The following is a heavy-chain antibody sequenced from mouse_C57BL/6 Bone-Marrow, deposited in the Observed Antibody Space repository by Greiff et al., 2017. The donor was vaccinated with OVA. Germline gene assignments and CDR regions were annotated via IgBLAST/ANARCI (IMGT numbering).Heavy chain of an antibody. CDR3: TKDTTVGYYAMDY. D-gene: IGHD1-1*01. Sequence: EVQLQQSGAELVRPGASVKLSCTASGFNIKDDYMHWVKQRPEQGLEWIGWIDPENGDTEYASKFQGKATITADTSSNTAYLQLSSLTSEDTAVYYCTKDTTVGYYAMDYWGQGTSVTVSS. CDR2: IDPENGDT. CDR1: GFNIKDDY. V-gene: IGHV14-4*01. J-gene: IGHJ4*01.